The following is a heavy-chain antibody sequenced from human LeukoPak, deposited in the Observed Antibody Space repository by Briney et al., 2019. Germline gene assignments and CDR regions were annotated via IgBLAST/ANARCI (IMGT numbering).Heavy chain of an antibody. D-gene: IGHD6-13*01. CDR3: ARGYYSSSRFDS. V-gene: IGHV3-74*01. Sequence: GGSLRLSCAASGFTFSNYWMHWVRQAPGKGLVWVSRVNSDESTTNYADSVKGRFTISRDNAENTLYMRMNSLRPEDTAVYYCARGYYSSSRFDSWGQGTLVTVSS. CDR1: GFTFSNYW. J-gene: IGHJ4*02. CDR2: VNSDESTT.